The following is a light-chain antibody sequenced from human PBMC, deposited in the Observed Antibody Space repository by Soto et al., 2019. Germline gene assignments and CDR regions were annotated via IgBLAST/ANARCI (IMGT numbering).Light chain of an antibody. CDR1: SSDVGGYNY. CDR3: SSYTSSSTLVV. CDR2: DVS. Sequence: QSALTQPASVSGSPGQSIAISCTGTSSDVGGYNYVSWYQQQPGKAPKLMIYDVSNRPAGVSNRFSGSKSGNTASLTISGLQAEDEDDYYCSSYTSSSTLVVFGGVTKLTVL. J-gene: IGLJ2*01. V-gene: IGLV2-14*01.